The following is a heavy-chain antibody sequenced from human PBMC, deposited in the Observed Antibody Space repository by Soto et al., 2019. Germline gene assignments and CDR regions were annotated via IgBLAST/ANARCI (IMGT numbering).Heavy chain of an antibody. CDR2: IYYSGST. Sequence: QVQLQGSGPGLVKPSQTLSLTCTVSGGSISSGGYYWSWIRQHPGKGLEWIGYIYYSGSTYYNPSLNTRVTISVDTSQNQFSQPLSPVHAEATAVYYCTRDPRGGSYGMDVWGQGNPVTDSS. J-gene: IGHJ6*02. CDR3: TRDPRGGSYGMDV. V-gene: IGHV4-31*03. D-gene: IGHD3-10*01. CDR1: GGSISSGGYY.